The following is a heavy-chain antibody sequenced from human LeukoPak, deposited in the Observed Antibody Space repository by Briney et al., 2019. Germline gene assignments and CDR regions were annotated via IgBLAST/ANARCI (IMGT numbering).Heavy chain of an antibody. V-gene: IGHV3-53*01. Sequence: GGSLRLSCVASGLTVSNNCMSWVRQAPGKGLEWVSVIYSDGSTYYSDSVRGRFTISRDNPKSTLFLQMNSLRAEDTAVYYCARERIYFGSGGDLRDARLFYYYGLDVWGQGTTVTVSS. CDR2: IYSDGST. J-gene: IGHJ6*02. CDR3: ARERIYFGSGGDLRDARLFYYYGLDV. D-gene: IGHD3-10*01. CDR1: GLTVSNNC.